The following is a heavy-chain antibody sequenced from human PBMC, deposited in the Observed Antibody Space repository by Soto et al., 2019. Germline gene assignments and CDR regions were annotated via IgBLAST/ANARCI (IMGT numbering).Heavy chain of an antibody. CDR3: ARDWVQLERRRDYYYYYPMDV. D-gene: IGHD1-1*01. V-gene: IGHV3-7*01. Sequence: QPGGSLRLSCAGSGFIFSSYWMSWVRQAPGQGLEWVANIKQDGSEKNYVDSVKGRFTISRDNVKNPLYLQMNSLRAEDAAVYYCARDWVQLERRRDYYYYYPMDVWGQETTVTVSS. CDR2: IKQDGSEK. CDR1: GFIFSSYW. J-gene: IGHJ6*02.